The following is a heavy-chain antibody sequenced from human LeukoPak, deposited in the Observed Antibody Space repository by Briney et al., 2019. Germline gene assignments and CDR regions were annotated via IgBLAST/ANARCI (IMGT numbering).Heavy chain of an antibody. Sequence: SETLSLTCTVSGGSISSYYWSWIRQPPGKGLEWIGYIYYSGSTYYNPSLKSRVTISVDTSKNQFSLKLSSVTAADTAVYYCAGGYSYGSFDYWGQGTLVTVSS. CDR2: IYYSGST. CDR1: GGSISSYY. V-gene: IGHV4-59*06. CDR3: AGGYSYGSFDY. J-gene: IGHJ4*02. D-gene: IGHD5-18*01.